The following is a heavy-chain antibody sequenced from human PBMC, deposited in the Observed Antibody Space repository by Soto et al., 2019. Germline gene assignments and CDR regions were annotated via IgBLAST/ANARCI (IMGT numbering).Heavy chain of an antibody. CDR3: ARGGEGYFDWPSQSLYGMDV. CDR2: IYPGDSDT. Sequence: PGESLKISCKGSGYSFTSYWIGWVRQMPGKGLEWMGIIYPGDSDTRYSPSFQGQVTISADKSISTAYLQWSSLKASDTAMYYCARGGEGYFDWPSQSLYGMDVWGQGTTVTVSS. V-gene: IGHV5-51*01. CDR1: GYSFTSYW. J-gene: IGHJ6*02. D-gene: IGHD3-9*01.